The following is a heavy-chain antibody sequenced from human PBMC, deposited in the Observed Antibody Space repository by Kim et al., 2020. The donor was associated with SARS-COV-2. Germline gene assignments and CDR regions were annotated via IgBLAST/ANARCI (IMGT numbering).Heavy chain of an antibody. D-gene: IGHD1-26*01. CDR2: INPSGGST. J-gene: IGHJ3*02. Sequence: ASVKVSCKASGYTFTSYYMHWVRQAPGQGLEWMGIINPSGGSTSYAQKFQGRVTMTRDTSTSTVYMELSSLRSEDTAVYYCARQVGWELLRGYDAFDIWGQGTMVTVSS. CDR3: ARQVGWELLRGYDAFDI. V-gene: IGHV1-46*01. CDR1: GYTFTSYY.